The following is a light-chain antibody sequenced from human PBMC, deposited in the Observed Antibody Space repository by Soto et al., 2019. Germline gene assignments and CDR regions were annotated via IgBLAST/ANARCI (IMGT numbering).Light chain of an antibody. Sequence: QSALTQPASVSGSPGQSIAISCTGTSSDVGGYNFVSWYQQHPGKAPKLMIYDVSNRPSGVSDRFSGSKSGNTASLTISGLQAEDEADYYYSSYASSNTLLFGGGTKLTVL. J-gene: IGLJ2*01. CDR1: SSDVGGYNF. V-gene: IGLV2-14*01. CDR3: SSYASSNTLL. CDR2: DVS.